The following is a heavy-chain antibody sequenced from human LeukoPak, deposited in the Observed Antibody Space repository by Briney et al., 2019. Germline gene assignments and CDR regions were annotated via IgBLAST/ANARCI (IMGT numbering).Heavy chain of an antibody. CDR1: GGSISTYY. D-gene: IGHD1-26*01. Sequence: SETLSLTCTVSGGSISTYYWSWIRQPPGKELEWIASIYYSGSTNFNPSLKSRVTISVDTSKNQFSLKLRSVTAADTAVYYCARRGHSGSYCTFDYWGQGTLVAVSS. V-gene: IGHV4-59*01. J-gene: IGHJ4*02. CDR3: ARRGHSGSYCTFDY. CDR2: IYYSGST.